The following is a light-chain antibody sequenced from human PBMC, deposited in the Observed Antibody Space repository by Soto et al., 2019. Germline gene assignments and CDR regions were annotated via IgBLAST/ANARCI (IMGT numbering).Light chain of an antibody. Sequence: SYELTQPPSVSVAPGQTARITCGGDSIGSRSVYWYQQRPGQAPVLVIFDDQHRPSGIPERFSGSNSGSTATLTINRVEAGDEADYYCHVWHTSPDHVVLGGGTQLTVL. V-gene: IGLV3-21*02. J-gene: IGLJ2*01. CDR3: HVWHTSPDHVV. CDR1: SIGSRS. CDR2: DDQ.